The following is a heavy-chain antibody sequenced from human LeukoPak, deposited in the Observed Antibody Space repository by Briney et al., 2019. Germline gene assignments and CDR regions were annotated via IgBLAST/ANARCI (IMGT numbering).Heavy chain of an antibody. CDR1: GGSISSGSYY. Sequence: TLSLTCTVSGGSISSGSYYWSWIRQPAGKGLEWIGRIYTSGSTNYNPSLKSRVTISVDTSKNQFSLKLSSVTAADTAVYSCARVSGGTRDYWGQGTLVTVSS. V-gene: IGHV4-61*02. CDR2: IYTSGST. D-gene: IGHD2-15*01. CDR3: ARVSGGTRDY. J-gene: IGHJ4*02.